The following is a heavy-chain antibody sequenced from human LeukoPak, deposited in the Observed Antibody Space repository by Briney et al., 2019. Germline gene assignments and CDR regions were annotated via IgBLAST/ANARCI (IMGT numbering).Heavy chain of an antibody. Sequence: GGSLRLSCAASGFTFSSYWMSWVRQAPGKGLEWVANIKQDGSEKYYVDSVKGRFTISRDNSKNTLYLQMNSLRAEDTAVYYCAKDLTYGSGWGHYWGQGTLVTVSS. D-gene: IGHD6-19*01. CDR2: IKQDGSEK. CDR1: GFTFSSYW. CDR3: AKDLTYGSGWGHY. J-gene: IGHJ4*02. V-gene: IGHV3-7*01.